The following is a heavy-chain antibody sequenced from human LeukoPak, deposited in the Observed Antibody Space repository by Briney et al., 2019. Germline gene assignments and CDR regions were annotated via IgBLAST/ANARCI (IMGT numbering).Heavy chain of an antibody. CDR1: GFTFSSYS. J-gene: IGHJ4*02. V-gene: IGHV3-21*04. CDR2: IGSSGNYI. D-gene: IGHD2-8*01. CDR3: ARDLSQGATTNTNGYFGY. Sequence: PGGSLRLSCGASGFTFSSYSMNWVRQAPGKGLEWGSYIGSSGNYIYYAESVKGRYTISRDNAQNSLYLQMISLRGEDTAVYYCARDLSQGATTNTNGYFGYWGQGALVTVSS.